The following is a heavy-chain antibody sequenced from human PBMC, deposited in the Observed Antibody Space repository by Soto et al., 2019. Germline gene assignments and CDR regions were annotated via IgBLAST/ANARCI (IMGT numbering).Heavy chain of an antibody. CDR3: ATGNVDSMPEY. J-gene: IGHJ4*02. Sequence: PSETLSLTCVVTDGSISTYEWWTWVRHPPGKGLEWIGKMFHSGGADYSPSLKSRVTISADSSTNHFSLMLTAVTAADTAVYYCATGNVDSMPEYWGQGTQVTGSS. CDR1: DGSISTYEW. V-gene: IGHV4-4*02. D-gene: IGHD2-2*01. CDR2: MFHSGGA.